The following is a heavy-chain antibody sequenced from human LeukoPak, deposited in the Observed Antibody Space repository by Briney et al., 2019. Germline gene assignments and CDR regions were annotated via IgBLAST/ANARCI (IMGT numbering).Heavy chain of an antibody. D-gene: IGHD3-9*01. Sequence: GGSLRLSCAASGFTFSSYGMHWVRQAPGKGLEWVAVIWYDGSNKYYADSVKGRFTISRDNSKNTLYLQMNSLRAEDTAVYYCAKILTGYFRNDAFDIWGQGTMVTVSS. CDR1: GFTFSSYG. CDR3: AKILTGYFRNDAFDI. J-gene: IGHJ3*02. V-gene: IGHV3-33*06. CDR2: IWYDGSNK.